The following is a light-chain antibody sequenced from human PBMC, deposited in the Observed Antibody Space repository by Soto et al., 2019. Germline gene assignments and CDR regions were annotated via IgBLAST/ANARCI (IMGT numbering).Light chain of an antibody. CDR3: QQRSNWPPMYT. CDR1: QSVRSN. V-gene: IGKV3-11*01. Sequence: EIVLTQSPATLSLSPGERATLPSRASQSVRSNLPWYQQQPGQAPRLLIYDASNRATGIPARFSGSGSGTDFTLPISSLEPEDFAVYYCQQRSNWPPMYTFGQGTKLEIK. J-gene: IGKJ2*01. CDR2: DAS.